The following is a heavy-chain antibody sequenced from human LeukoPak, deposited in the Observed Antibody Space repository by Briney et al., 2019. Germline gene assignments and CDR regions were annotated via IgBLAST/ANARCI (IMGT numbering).Heavy chain of an antibody. CDR1: GFTFSSYA. D-gene: IGHD1-26*01. CDR3: AKDPSYGARTIFYFQH. Sequence: GESLRLSCAASGFTFSSYAMSWVRQAPGKGLEWVSAISGSGGSTYYADSVKGRFTISRDNSKNTLYLQMNSLRAEDTAVYYCAKDPSYGARTIFYFQHWGQGTLVTVSS. J-gene: IGHJ1*01. V-gene: IGHV3-23*01. CDR2: ISGSGGST.